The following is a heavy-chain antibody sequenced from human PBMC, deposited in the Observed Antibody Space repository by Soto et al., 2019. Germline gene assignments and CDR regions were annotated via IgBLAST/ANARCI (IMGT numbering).Heavy chain of an antibody. CDR1: GFTFSSYA. CDR3: AKEYCGGDCYWYFDL. CDR2: ISGSGGRT. J-gene: IGHJ2*01. D-gene: IGHD2-21*01. Sequence: GGSLRLSCAASGFTFSSYAMSWVRQAPGKGLEWVSAISGSGGRTYYAYSGKGRFTIYRDNSKNTLYLQMNSLRAEDTAVYYCAKEYCGGDCYWYFDLWGRGTLVTVSS. V-gene: IGHV3-23*01.